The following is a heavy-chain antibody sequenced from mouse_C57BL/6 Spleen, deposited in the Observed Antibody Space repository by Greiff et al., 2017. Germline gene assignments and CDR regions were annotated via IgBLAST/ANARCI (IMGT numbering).Heavy chain of an antibody. D-gene: IGHD1-1*01. CDR2: IYPRDGST. V-gene: IGHV1-85*01. CDR1: GYTFTSYD. CDR3: ARANYYGSSYPFAY. Sequence: VKLQESGPELVKPGASVKLSCKASGYTFTSYDINWVKQRPGQGLEWIGWIYPRDGSTKYNEKFKGKATLTVDTSSSTAYMELHSLTSEDSAVYFCARANYYGSSYPFAYWGQGTLVTVSA. J-gene: IGHJ3*01.